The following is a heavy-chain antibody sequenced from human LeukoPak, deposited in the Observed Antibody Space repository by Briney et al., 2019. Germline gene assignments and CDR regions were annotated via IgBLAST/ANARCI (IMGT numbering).Heavy chain of an antibody. CDR2: VWYDGSNE. V-gene: IGHV3-33*01. Sequence: GGSPRLSCAASGVTFSNCAMHWVRQAPGKGLEWVAVVWYDGSNEYYADSVKGRFTISRDNSKDTLYLQMNSLRAEDTAVYYCARDPSTMITPNAFDIWGHGTMVTVSS. CDR1: GVTFSNCA. J-gene: IGHJ3*02. CDR3: ARDPSTMITPNAFDI. D-gene: IGHD4-23*01.